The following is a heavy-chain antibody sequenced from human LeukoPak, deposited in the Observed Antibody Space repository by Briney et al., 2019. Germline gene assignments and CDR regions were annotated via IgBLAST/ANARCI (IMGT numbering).Heavy chain of an antibody. D-gene: IGHD3-22*01. V-gene: IGHV3-23*01. CDR2: ISGSGGST. J-gene: IGHJ4*02. CDR1: GFTFSSYA. Sequence: GRSPRLSCAASGFTFSSYAMSWVRQAPGKGLEWVSAISGSGGSTYYADSVKGRFTISRDNSKNTLYLQMNSLRAEDTAVYYCASYDSSGYYHYFDYWGQGTLVTVSS. CDR3: ASYDSSGYYHYFDY.